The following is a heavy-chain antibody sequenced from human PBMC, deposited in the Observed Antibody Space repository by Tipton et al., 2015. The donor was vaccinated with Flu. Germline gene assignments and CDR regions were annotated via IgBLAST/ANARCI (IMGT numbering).Heavy chain of an antibody. Sequence: TLSLTCAVSGYSISSGYYWGWIRQPPGKGLEWIGSIYHSGSTYYNPSLKSRVTIPVDTSKNQFSLKLSSVTAADTAVYYCARRYCSGGSCVTGWFDPWGQGTLVTVSS. V-gene: IGHV4-38-2*01. CDR2: IYHSGST. CDR3: ARRYCSGGSCVTGWFDP. D-gene: IGHD2-15*01. CDR1: GYSISSGYY. J-gene: IGHJ5*02.